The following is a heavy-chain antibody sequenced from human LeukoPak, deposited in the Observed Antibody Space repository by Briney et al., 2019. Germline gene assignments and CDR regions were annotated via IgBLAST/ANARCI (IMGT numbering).Heavy chain of an antibody. Sequence: SETLSLTCTVSGGSISIDGYYWTWIRQPPGKGLEWIGYIYHSASTYYNPSLKSRVTISVDKSKNQFSLKLSSVTAADTAVYYCASRIYTAFDIWGQGTMVTVSS. CDR3: ASRIYTAFDI. J-gene: IGHJ3*02. CDR2: IYHSAST. CDR1: GGSISIDGYY. D-gene: IGHD4-11*01. V-gene: IGHV4-30-2*01.